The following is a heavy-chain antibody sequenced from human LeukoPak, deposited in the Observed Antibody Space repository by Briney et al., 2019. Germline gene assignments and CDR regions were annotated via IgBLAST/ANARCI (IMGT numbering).Heavy chain of an antibody. D-gene: IGHD3-10*01. CDR3: ARRYYYGSGSYYPNPYYFDY. CDR2: IYPGDSDT. Sequence: PGESLKISCKGSGYSFTSYLIGWVRQMPGKGLEWIGIIYPGDSDTRYSPSFQGQVTISADKSISTAYLQWSSLKASDTAMYYCARRYYYGSGSYYPNPYYFDYWGQGTLVTVSS. CDR1: GYSFTSYL. J-gene: IGHJ4*02. V-gene: IGHV5-51*01.